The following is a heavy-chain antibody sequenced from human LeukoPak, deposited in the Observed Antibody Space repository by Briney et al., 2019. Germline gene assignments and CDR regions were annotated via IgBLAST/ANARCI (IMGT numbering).Heavy chain of an antibody. V-gene: IGHV1-24*01. CDR3: ATAMIVAGDAFDI. CDR1: GYALTELS. D-gene: IGHD3-22*01. Sequence: ASVKVSCKVSGYALTELSMHWVRQAPGKGLEWMGGFDPEDGETSYAQKFQGRVTMTEDTSTDTAYMELSSLRSEDTAVYYCATAMIVAGDAFDIWGQGTMVTVSS. J-gene: IGHJ3*02. CDR2: FDPEDGET.